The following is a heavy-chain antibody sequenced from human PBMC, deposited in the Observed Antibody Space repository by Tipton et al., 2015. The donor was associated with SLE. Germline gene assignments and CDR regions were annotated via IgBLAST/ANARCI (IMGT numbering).Heavy chain of an antibody. J-gene: IGHJ4*01. CDR2: ISDSGTT. D-gene: IGHD3-3*01. V-gene: IGHV4-31*03. CDR1: GGSISSGGYY. CDR3: ARAVFYDDWSSYYGTPSLAYFDY. Sequence: TLSLTCNVSGGSISSGGYYWSWIRQHPGKGLEWIGSISDSGTTYYTPSLQSRVTISLDTSKDQFSLRLSSVTAADTAVYYCARAVFYDDWSSYYGTPSLAYFDYWGHGTLVIVSS.